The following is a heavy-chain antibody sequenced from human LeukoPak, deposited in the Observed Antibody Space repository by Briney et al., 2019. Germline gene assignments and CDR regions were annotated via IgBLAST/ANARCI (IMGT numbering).Heavy chain of an antibody. CDR1: GFTFSSDS. D-gene: IGHD2-2*03. Sequence: GGSLRLSCAASGFTFSSDSMNWVRQAPGKGLEWVSSISSSSSYIYYADSVKGRFTISRDNAKNSLYLQMNSLRAEDTAVYYCARVGIVVVPAAMGEYYYYYYYMDVWGKGTTVTVSS. J-gene: IGHJ6*03. CDR3: ARVGIVVVPAAMGEYYYYYYYMDV. CDR2: ISSSSSYI. V-gene: IGHV3-21*01.